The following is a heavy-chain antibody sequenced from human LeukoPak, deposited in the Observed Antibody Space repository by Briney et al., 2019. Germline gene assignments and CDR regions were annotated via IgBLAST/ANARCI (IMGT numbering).Heavy chain of an antibody. CDR1: GFTFINYA. CDR3: ARVRGIAARPVDY. CDR2: INGRGDGT. V-gene: IGHV3-23*01. Sequence: GGSLRLSCAVSGFTFINYAMTWVRRAPGKGLEWVSGINGRGDGTYYADSVKGRFTVSRDNSKNTVYLQIHSLRAEDTAVYYCARVRGIAARPVDYWGQGTLVTVSS. D-gene: IGHD6-6*01. J-gene: IGHJ4*02.